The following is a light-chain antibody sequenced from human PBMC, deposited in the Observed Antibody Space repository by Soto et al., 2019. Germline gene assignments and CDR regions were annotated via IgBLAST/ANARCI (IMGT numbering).Light chain of an antibody. Sequence: DIQMTQSPSTLSASVGDRVTITCRASQSISSWLAWYQQKPGKAPKLLIYKASSLESGVPSRFSGSGSGTEFTLTISSLQPDDFATYYCQQYNSYPWTCGQGTKVEI. CDR1: QSISSW. CDR3: QQYNSYPWT. CDR2: KAS. V-gene: IGKV1-5*03. J-gene: IGKJ1*01.